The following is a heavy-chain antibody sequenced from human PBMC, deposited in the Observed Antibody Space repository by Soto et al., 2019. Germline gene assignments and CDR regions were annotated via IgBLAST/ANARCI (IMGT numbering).Heavy chain of an antibody. D-gene: IGHD3-3*01. CDR3: FDFWSANLRFHY. CDR2: ISHDGNNK. J-gene: IGHJ4*02. CDR1: EFTFSNYA. V-gene: IGHV3-30*03. Sequence: GGSLRLSCAASEFTFSNYAMHWVRQPPGKGLQWLAVISHDGNNKYYADSVEGRFTISRDNSKNTVYLQMNSLRLEDTAVYYCFDFWSANLRFHYWGQGTLVTVSS.